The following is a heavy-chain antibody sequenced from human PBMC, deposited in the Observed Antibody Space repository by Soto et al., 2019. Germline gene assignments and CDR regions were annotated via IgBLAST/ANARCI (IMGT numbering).Heavy chain of an antibody. Sequence: ASVKVSCKASGYTFTSYAMHWVRQAPGQRLEWMGWINAGNGNTKYSQKFQGRVTITRDTSASTAYMELSSLRSEDTAVYYCARAPGCWQHLVSPQSYYGMDVWGQGTTVTVSS. CDR1: GYTFTSYA. CDR2: INAGNGNT. V-gene: IGHV1-3*01. CDR3: ARAPGCWQHLVSPQSYYGMDV. D-gene: IGHD6-13*01. J-gene: IGHJ6*02.